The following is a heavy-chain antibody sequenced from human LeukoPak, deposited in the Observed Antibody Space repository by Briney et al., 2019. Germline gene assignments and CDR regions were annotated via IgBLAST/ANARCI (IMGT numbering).Heavy chain of an antibody. CDR2: ISTSGRT. CDR1: GFTFSSYA. CDR3: ARDLDSSGYYHVVDS. V-gene: IGHV3-23*01. Sequence: GGSLRLSCADSGFTFSSYAMSWVRQAPGKGLEWVSLISTSGRTHYADSVQGRFTISRDNSKNTLSLHMNSLRAEDTAVYYCARDLDSSGYYHVVDSWGQGALATVSS. D-gene: IGHD3-22*01. J-gene: IGHJ4*02.